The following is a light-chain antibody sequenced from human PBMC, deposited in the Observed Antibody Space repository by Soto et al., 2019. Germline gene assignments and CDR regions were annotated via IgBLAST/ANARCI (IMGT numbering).Light chain of an antibody. J-gene: IGLJ3*02. CDR1: SSNIGSET. CDR2: FNN. CDR3: SAWDDSLKAWM. Sequence: QSVLTQPPSVSGSPGQRVSISCSGGSSNIGSETVNWYQHLPGAVPKLLIYFNNQRPSGVPDRFSGSKSGTSASLAITGLQSGDEAVYYCSAWDDSLKAWMFGGGTKLTVL. V-gene: IGLV1-44*01.